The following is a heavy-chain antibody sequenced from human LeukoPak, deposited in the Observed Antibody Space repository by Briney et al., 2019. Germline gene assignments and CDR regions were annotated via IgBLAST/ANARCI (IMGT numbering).Heavy chain of an antibody. CDR1: VGSMTTYY. CDR3: ARREISSSSLRY. CDR2: IYYSGST. V-gene: IGHV4-59*08. Sequence: PSETLSLTCTVSVGSMTTYYWNWIRQPPGKGLEWIGYIYYSGSTNYNPSLESRVTISVDTPKNQFSLKLSSVTAADTAVYYCARREISSSSLRYWGQGTLVTVSS. J-gene: IGHJ4*02. D-gene: IGHD6-6*01.